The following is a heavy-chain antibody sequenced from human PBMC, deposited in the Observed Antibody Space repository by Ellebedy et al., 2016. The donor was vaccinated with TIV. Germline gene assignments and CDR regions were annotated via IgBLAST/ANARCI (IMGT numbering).Heavy chain of an antibody. D-gene: IGHD6-13*01. CDR1: GFIFSDYY. V-gene: IGHV3-11*01. Sequence: GGSLRLSCAASGFIFSDYYMNWIRQAPGKGLERVSYISDSGSTIYYADSVKGRFTISRDNAKNSLYLQMNSLRAEDTAVYYCARDARFIDQQHNWFDPWGQGTLVTVSS. CDR2: ISDSGSTI. J-gene: IGHJ5*02. CDR3: ARDARFIDQQHNWFDP.